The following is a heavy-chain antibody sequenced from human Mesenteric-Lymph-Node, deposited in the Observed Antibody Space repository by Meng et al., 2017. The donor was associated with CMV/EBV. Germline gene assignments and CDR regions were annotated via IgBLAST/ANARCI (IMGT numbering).Heavy chain of an antibody. Sequence: GESPKISCAASGFTFSRHAMNWVRQAPGKGLEWVSTVNGGGSDTYYADSVKGRFTVSRDNSKNTLYLQMNSLRVEDTAVYYCVRSDRCGGDCYDRPFDFWGQGSLVTVSS. CDR2: VNGGGSDT. CDR3: VRSDRCGGDCYDRPFDF. V-gene: IGHV3-23*01. D-gene: IGHD2-21*01. CDR1: GFTFSRHA. J-gene: IGHJ4*02.